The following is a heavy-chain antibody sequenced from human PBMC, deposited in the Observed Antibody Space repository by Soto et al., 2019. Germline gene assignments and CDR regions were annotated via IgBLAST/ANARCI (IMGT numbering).Heavy chain of an antibody. J-gene: IGHJ6*02. Sequence: QVQLVESGGGVVQPGRSLRLSCAASGFTFRHNAMHWVRQAPGKGLEWVAQIWFDGSNKYYTDSVKGRFTISRDDFKNTVCRQMDSLRAEDTAVYYWARDGQQLAPYALDVWGQGTTVIVSS. CDR3: ARDGQQLAPYALDV. D-gene: IGHD6-13*01. V-gene: IGHV3-33*01. CDR1: GFTFRHNA. CDR2: IWFDGSNK.